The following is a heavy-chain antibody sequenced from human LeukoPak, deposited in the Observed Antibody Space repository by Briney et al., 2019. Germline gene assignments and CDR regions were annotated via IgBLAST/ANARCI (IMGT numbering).Heavy chain of an antibody. V-gene: IGHV3-20*04. J-gene: IGHJ4*02. CDR3: ARTVGASEGVDY. CDR1: GFTFGNYG. CDR2: INWNGGST. D-gene: IGHD1-26*01. Sequence: GGSLRLSCAASGFTFGNYGMSWVRQAPGKGLEWVSGINWNGGSTGYADSVEGRFTIFRDNAKNSQYLQMNSLRVEDTAVYYCARTVGASEGVDYWGQGTLVTVSS.